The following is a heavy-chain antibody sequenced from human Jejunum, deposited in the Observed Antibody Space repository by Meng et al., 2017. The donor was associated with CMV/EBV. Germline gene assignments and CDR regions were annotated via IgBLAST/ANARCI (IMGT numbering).Heavy chain of an antibody. Sequence: SSYGMHWVRQAPGKGLKWVAFIRFDGSNTYYADSVKGRFTISRDNSKNTLYLQMNSLRAEDTAVYYCAKANMVPAAIFSYYYGMDVWGQGTTVTSP. J-gene: IGHJ6*02. V-gene: IGHV3-30*02. CDR2: IRFDGSNT. CDR3: AKANMVPAAIFSYYYGMDV. CDR1: SSYG. D-gene: IGHD2-2*01.